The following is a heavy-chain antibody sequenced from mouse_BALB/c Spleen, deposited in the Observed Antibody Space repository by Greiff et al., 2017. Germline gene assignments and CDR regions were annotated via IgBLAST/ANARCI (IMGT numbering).Heavy chain of an antibody. CDR3: ARRVYYGNYAWFAY. CDR1: GYTFTSYD. J-gene: IGHJ3*01. D-gene: IGHD2-1*01. Sequence: VQLQESGPELEKPGALVKISCKASGYTFTSYDINWVKQRPGQGLEWIGWIYPGDGSTKYNEKFKGKATLTADKSSSTAYMQLSSLTSENSAVYFCARRVYYGNYAWFAYWGQGTLVTVSA. V-gene: IGHV1S56*01. CDR2: IYPGDGST.